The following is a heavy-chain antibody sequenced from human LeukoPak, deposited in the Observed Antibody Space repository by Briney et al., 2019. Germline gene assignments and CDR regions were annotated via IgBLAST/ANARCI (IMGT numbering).Heavy chain of an antibody. J-gene: IGHJ4*02. D-gene: IGHD3-22*01. Sequence: GGSLRLSCAASGFTFNSYAMSWIRQAPGKGLEWVSALSGSGGRTYYADSVKGRFTISRDNSKNTLYLQMNSLRAEDTAVYYCAKVFDYYDSSGYGGPFDYWGQGTLVTASS. V-gene: IGHV3-23*01. CDR3: AKVFDYYDSSGYGGPFDY. CDR2: LSGSGGRT. CDR1: GFTFNSYA.